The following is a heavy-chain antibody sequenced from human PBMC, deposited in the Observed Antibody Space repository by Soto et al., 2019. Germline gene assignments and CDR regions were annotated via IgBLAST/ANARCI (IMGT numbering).Heavy chain of an antibody. CDR1: GGSFKSGSYF. J-gene: IGHJ4*02. CDR3: ARDYDDFDH. D-gene: IGHD3-16*01. V-gene: IGHV4-61*01. CDR2: VYYTGRT. Sequence: QVLLQEPGPGLLRPSETLSLTCSVSGGSFKSGSYFWSWIRQSPGKGLEWIGYVYYTGRTSYNPSLKSRVTISADTSKSQFSLILTSVTAADTAVYYCARDYDDFDHWGQGSLVTVSS.